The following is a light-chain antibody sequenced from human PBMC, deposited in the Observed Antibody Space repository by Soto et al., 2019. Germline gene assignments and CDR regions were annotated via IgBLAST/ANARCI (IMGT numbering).Light chain of an antibody. Sequence: QSVLTQPASVSGSPGQSIAISCTGTSSAVGGYDYVSWYQQHPGKAPKLMIYDVTDRPSGVSNRFSGSKSGNTASLTISGLQAEDEAEYYCISYTSSSLYVFGTGTKVTVL. CDR3: ISYTSSSLYV. V-gene: IGLV2-14*01. J-gene: IGLJ1*01. CDR1: SSAVGGYDY. CDR2: DVT.